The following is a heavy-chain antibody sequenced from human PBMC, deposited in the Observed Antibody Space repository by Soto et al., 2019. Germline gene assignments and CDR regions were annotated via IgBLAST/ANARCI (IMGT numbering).Heavy chain of an antibody. CDR1: GYTFTRCA. Sequence: QVPLVQSGAEVKKPGASVKVSCNASGYTFTRCAMHWVRQAPGQRLEWMGWINAGNGDIKYSQKFQGRLTITRDTSARTAYMELSSLTFEDTAVYYCASEIDATTVTSHDYWGQGTLVTVSS. CDR2: INAGNGDI. J-gene: IGHJ4*02. V-gene: IGHV1-3*01. D-gene: IGHD4-17*01. CDR3: ASEIDATTVTSHDY.